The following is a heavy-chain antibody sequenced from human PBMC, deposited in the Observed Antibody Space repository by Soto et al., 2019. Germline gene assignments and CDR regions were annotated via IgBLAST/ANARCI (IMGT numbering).Heavy chain of an antibody. D-gene: IGHD3-22*01. CDR3: TTHDSSGYYGPGAFDI. Sequence: GGSLRLSCAASGFTFSNAWMNWVRQAPGKGLEWVSRIKSKTDGGTTDYAAPVKGRFTISRDDSKNTLYLQMNSLKTEDTAVYYCTTHDSSGYYGPGAFDIWGQGTMVTVSS. V-gene: IGHV3-15*07. CDR2: IKSKTDGGTT. J-gene: IGHJ3*02. CDR1: GFTFSNAW.